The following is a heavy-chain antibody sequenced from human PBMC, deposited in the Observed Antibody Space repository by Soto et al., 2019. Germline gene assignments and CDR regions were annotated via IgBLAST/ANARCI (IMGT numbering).Heavy chain of an antibody. CDR2: ISSSTSYL. Sequence: EVHLVESGGGLVKPGGSLRLSCAASGFTFSRYGMNWLRQAPGKGLEWVASISSSTSYLYYADSVKGRLSTPRDNAKTILYLEMYALRSEETAVYYCARDPSEGRVGNWFESWGQGTLVTVSS. V-gene: IGHV3-21*06. CDR3: ARDPSEGRVGNWFES. CDR1: GFTFSRYG. J-gene: IGHJ5*01. D-gene: IGHD2-2*01.